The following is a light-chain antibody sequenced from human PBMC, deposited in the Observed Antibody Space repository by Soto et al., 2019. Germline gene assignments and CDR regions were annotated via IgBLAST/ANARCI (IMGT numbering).Light chain of an antibody. Sequence: QSALTQPASVSGSPVQSITISCTGTSSDVGAYDYVSWYQQHPDKAPKLMIYEVSNRPSGVSNRFSGSKSVNTATLTISGLQADDEADYYCSSYTSSSTRVFGTGTKLTVL. CDR2: EVS. V-gene: IGLV2-14*03. J-gene: IGLJ1*01. CDR1: SSDVGAYDY. CDR3: SSYTSSSTRV.